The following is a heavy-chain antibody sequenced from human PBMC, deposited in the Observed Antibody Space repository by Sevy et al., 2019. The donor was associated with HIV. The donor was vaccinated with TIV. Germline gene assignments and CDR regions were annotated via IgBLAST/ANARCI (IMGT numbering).Heavy chain of an antibody. CDR2: IYYTGAT. CDR3: ARAPVTRKAWFDP. D-gene: IGHD4-17*01. J-gene: IGHJ5*02. Sequence: SETLSLTCSVFGGSVSSAKNYWSWIRQAPGVGREWVGYIYYTGATDYNPSLQSRGTMSIDTSKNQFSLQLSSVTPADTAIYYCARAPVTRKAWFDPWGQGTPVTVSS. V-gene: IGHV4-61*01. CDR1: GGSVSSAKNY.